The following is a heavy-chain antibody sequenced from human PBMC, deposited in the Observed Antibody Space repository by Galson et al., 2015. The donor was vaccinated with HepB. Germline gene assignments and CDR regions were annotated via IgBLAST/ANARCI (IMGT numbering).Heavy chain of an antibody. CDR2: ISSSSSTI. Sequence: SLRLSCAASGFTFSSYSMNWVRQAPGKGLEWVSYISSSSSTIYYADSVKGRFTISRDNAKNSLYLQMNSLRAEDTAVYYCARDLGGVDFWSGYYTGPFDYWGQGTLVTVSS. D-gene: IGHD3-3*01. CDR1: GFTFSSYS. J-gene: IGHJ4*02. V-gene: IGHV3-48*01. CDR3: ARDLGGVDFWSGYYTGPFDY.